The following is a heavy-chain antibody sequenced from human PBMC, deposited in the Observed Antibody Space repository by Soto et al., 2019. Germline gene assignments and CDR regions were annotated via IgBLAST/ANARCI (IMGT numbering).Heavy chain of an antibody. D-gene: IGHD5-12*01. J-gene: IGHJ4*02. Sequence: GESLKISCKGSGYSFTSYWISWVRQMPGKGLEWMGRIDPSDSYTNYSPSLQGHVTISADKSISTAYLQWSSLKASDTAMYYCASAGAGYSGFTAYDYWGQGTLVTVSS. CDR3: ASAGAGYSGFTAYDY. CDR1: GYSFTSYW. V-gene: IGHV5-10-1*01. CDR2: IDPSDSYT.